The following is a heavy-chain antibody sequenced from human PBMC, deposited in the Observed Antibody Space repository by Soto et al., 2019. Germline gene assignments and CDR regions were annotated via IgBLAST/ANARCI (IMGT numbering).Heavy chain of an antibody. CDR3: TRDESEVPTDAFDI. CDR2: IRSKTYGGTT. J-gene: IGHJ3*02. Sequence: GGSLRLSCTASGFTFGDYAMSWFRQAPGKGLEWVGFIRSKTYGGTTEYAASVKGRFTISRDDSKSIAYLQMNSLKTEDTAVYYCTRDESEVPTDAFDIWGQGTMVTVSS. CDR1: GFTFGDYA. V-gene: IGHV3-49*03.